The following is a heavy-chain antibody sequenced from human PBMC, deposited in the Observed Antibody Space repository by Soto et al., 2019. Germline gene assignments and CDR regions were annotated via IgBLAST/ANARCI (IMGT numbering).Heavy chain of an antibody. D-gene: IGHD3-3*01. J-gene: IGHJ4*02. CDR1: GGYFSGHY. CDR2: INHSGST. Sequence: QVQLQQWGAGLLKPSETLSLTCAVYGGYFSGHYWSWIRQPPGKGLEWIGEINHSGSTNYNPSLKSRVTISVDTSKNQFSLKLSSVTAADTAVYYCARGWYSPVFGVVYLDYWGQGTLVTVSS. CDR3: ARGWYSPVFGVVYLDY. V-gene: IGHV4-34*01.